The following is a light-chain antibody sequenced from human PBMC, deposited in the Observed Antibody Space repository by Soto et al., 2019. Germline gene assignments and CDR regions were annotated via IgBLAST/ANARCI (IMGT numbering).Light chain of an antibody. J-gene: IGKJ2*01. V-gene: IGKV1-5*01. CDR1: QSISSW. CDR3: QQYNSYPQT. CDR2: DAS. Sequence: DIQMTQSPSTLSASVGDRVTITCRASQSISSWLAWYQQKPGTAPKLLIYDASSLESGVPSRFSGSGSGTEFTLNISSLQHDDFATYSCQQYNSYPQTFGQGTKLEIK.